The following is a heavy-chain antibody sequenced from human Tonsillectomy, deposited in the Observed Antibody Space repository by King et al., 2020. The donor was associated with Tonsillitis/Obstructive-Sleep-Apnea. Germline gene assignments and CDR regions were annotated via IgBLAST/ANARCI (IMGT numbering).Heavy chain of an antibody. J-gene: IGHJ4*02. Sequence: VQLQQSGPRLVKPSQTLSLTCAISGDSVSSSTTAWNWIRQSPSRGLEWLGRTYYRSKWYNNYAVSVKSRIIINPDTSKNQFSLQLNSVTPEDTAVYYCARGLAGDVDYWGQRTLVSVSS. CDR2: TYYRSKWYN. CDR1: GDSVSSSTTA. V-gene: IGHV6-1*01. CDR3: ARGLAGDVDY. D-gene: IGHD4-17*01.